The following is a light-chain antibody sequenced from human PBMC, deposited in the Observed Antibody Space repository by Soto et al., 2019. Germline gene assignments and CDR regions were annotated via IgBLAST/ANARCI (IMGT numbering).Light chain of an antibody. Sequence: DIQMTQSPSSLSASVGDRVTITCRASQNIYSYLNWYHQQPGEAPKLLIYAASSLQSGVPSRFSGSGSGTDFTLTITSLQPEDFATYYCQQSYRTPRTFGQGTKVE. J-gene: IGKJ1*01. CDR3: QQSYRTPRT. CDR1: QNIYSY. V-gene: IGKV1-39*01. CDR2: AAS.